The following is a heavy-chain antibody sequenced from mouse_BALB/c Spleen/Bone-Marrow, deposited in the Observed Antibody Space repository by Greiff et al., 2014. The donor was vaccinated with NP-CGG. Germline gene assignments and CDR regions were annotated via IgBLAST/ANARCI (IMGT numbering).Heavy chain of an antibody. Sequence: DVKLVESGGGLVQPGGSLKLSCAASGFDFSGYWMSWVRQAPGKGLEWIGEINPDSSTINYAPSLKDKFILSRDNAKNTLYLQMSKVRSDDTALYYCARLSYYGRFAYWGQGTLVTVSA. V-gene: IGHV4-1*02. CDR1: GFDFSGYW. D-gene: IGHD1-1*01. J-gene: IGHJ3*01. CDR3: ARLSYYGRFAY. CDR2: INPDSSTI.